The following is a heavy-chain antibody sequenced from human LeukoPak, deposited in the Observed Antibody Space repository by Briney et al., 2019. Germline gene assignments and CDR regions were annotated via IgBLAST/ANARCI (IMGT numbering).Heavy chain of an antibody. Sequence: SVKVSCKASGGTLSSYAISWVRQAPGQGLEWMGRIIPIFGIANYAQKFQGRVTITADESTSTAYMELSSLRSEDTAVYYCASLNDYADRYYFDYWGQGTLVTVSS. D-gene: IGHD4-17*01. CDR2: IIPIFGIA. V-gene: IGHV1-69*15. CDR1: GGTLSSYA. CDR3: ASLNDYADRYYFDY. J-gene: IGHJ4*02.